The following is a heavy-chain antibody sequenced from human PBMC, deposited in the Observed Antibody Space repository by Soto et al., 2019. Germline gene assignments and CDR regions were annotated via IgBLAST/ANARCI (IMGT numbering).Heavy chain of an antibody. V-gene: IGHV1-69*01. J-gene: IGHJ6*02. CDR3: ARDKTQQYYYDSSGYYPYYYYGMDV. Sequence: VQLLESGGGLVQPGGSLRLSCAASGFTFSSYAISWVRQAPGQGLEWMGGIIPIFGTANYAQKFQGRVTITADESTSTAYMELSSLRSEDTAVYYCARDKTQQYYYDSSGYYPYYYYGMDVWGQGTTVTVSS. D-gene: IGHD3-22*01. CDR2: IIPIFGTA. CDR1: GFTFSSYA.